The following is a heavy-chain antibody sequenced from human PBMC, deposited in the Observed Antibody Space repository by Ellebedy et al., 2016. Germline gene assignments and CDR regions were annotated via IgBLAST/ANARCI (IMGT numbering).Heavy chain of an antibody. J-gene: IGHJ4*02. D-gene: IGHD3-3*01. CDR3: VRDNNFWGGALDY. V-gene: IGHV3-7*01. Sequence: GESLKISXAASGFIVSGYEMNWVRRAPGKGLEWVANVKKDGIEKHYGVSVKGRFTISRDNAKNSLFLQMNDLRAEDTALYYCVRDNNFWGGALDYWGQGSLVTVSS. CDR1: GFIVSGYE. CDR2: VKKDGIEK.